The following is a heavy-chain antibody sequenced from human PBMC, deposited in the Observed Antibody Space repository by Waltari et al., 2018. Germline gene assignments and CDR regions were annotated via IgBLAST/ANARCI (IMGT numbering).Heavy chain of an antibody. CDR3: ARGTILVAAGNDFDY. Sequence: QVQLLESGPGLVKPSETLSLTCNVSGASISSYYWTWIRQPPGKGLEWIGYIFHTGSTKFNPSLKSRVTMSADTSKNQFSLKLRSVTAADTAVYYCARGTILVAAGNDFDYWGQGALVIVSS. J-gene: IGHJ4*02. D-gene: IGHD3-22*01. V-gene: IGHV4-59*01. CDR1: GASISSYY. CDR2: IFHTGST.